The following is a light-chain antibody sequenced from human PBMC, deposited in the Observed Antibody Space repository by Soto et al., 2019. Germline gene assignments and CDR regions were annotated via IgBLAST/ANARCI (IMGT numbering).Light chain of an antibody. CDR2: DAS. V-gene: IGKV3-11*01. CDR3: QQHSDWVT. CDR1: QSVSTY. Sequence: EIVLTQSPATLSLSPGERGTLSCRASQSVSTYLAWYQRKPGQAPRLLIYDASNRATGIPARFSGSGSGTDFTLTISYIEPEDFAFYYCQQHSDWVTFGGGTKVEI. J-gene: IGKJ4*01.